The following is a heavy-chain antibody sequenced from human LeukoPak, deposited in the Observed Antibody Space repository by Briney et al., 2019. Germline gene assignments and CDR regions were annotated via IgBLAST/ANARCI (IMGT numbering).Heavy chain of an antibody. V-gene: IGHV3-9*01. Sequence: GGSLRFSCAASGFTFDDYAMHWVRQAPGKRLEWVSGISWNSDNIGYADSVKGRFTISRDNAKNSLCLQMNSLRAEGTALYYCAKEAVVRGVISNWFDPWGQGTLVTVSS. D-gene: IGHD3-10*01. CDR3: AKEAVVRGVISNWFDP. CDR1: GFTFDDYA. CDR2: ISWNSDNI. J-gene: IGHJ5*02.